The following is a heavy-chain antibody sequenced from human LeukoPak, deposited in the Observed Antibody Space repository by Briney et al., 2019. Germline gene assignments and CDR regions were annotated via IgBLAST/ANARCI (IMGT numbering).Heavy chain of an antibody. V-gene: IGHV3-7*01. D-gene: IGHD3-9*01. CDR2: IKQGGWEK. CDR1: GYTFSRYY. J-gene: IGHJ5*02. Sequence: GGSLRLSCTASGYTFSRYYMSWVRQAPGKGLEWVANIKQGGWEKYYGDSVKGRFTISRDNAKNSLYLQMNSLRAEDTAVYYCAREETDYDILTGLNWFDPWGQGTLVTVSS. CDR3: AREETDYDILTGLNWFDP.